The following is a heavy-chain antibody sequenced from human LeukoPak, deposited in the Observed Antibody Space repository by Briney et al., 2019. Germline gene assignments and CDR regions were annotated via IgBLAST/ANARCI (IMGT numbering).Heavy chain of an antibody. V-gene: IGHV4-4*07. CDR3: ARSAKAAGYSLNN. CDR2: IYTSGGT. CDR1: GGSISSYY. D-gene: IGHD5-18*01. J-gene: IGHJ4*02. Sequence: PSETLSLTCTVSGGSISSYYWSWIRQPAGKGLEWIGRIYTSGGTNYNPSLKSRVTMSVDTSKNQFSLKLSSVTAADTAVYYCARSAKAAGYSLNNWGQGTLVTVSS.